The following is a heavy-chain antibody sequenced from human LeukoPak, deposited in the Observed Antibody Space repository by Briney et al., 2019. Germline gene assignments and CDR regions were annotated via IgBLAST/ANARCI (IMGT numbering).Heavy chain of an antibody. Sequence: SETLSLTCTVSGGSISSYYWSWIRQPPGQGLEWIGYIYYSGSTTYNPSLKSRVTISGDTSKNQFTLKLSSVTAADTAVYYCARSSTVTTMVLAFGIWGQGTMVTVSS. J-gene: IGHJ3*02. D-gene: IGHD4-17*01. CDR1: GGSISSYY. CDR3: ARSSTVTTMVLAFGI. CDR2: IYYSGST. V-gene: IGHV4-59*01.